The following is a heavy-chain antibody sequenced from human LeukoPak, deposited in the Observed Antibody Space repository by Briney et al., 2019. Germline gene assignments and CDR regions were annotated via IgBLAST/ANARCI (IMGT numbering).Heavy chain of an antibody. D-gene: IGHD3-10*01. J-gene: IGHJ4*02. Sequence: PSETLSLTCAVYGGSFSGYYWSWIRQPPGKGLEWIGEINHSGSTNYNPSLKSRVTISADTSKNQFSLKLSSVTAADTAVYYCARHGVDYFGSGSFPTPFDYWGQGTLVTVSS. CDR2: INHSGST. V-gene: IGHV4-34*01. CDR1: GGSFSGYY. CDR3: ARHGVDYFGSGSFPTPFDY.